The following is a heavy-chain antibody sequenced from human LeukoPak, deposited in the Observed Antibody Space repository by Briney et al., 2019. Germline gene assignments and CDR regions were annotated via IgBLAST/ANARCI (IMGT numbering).Heavy chain of an antibody. CDR2: INWNGGST. J-gene: IGHJ4*02. D-gene: IGHD2-21*01. CDR3: ARAFKYSMSGYYFDY. Sequence: GGSLRLSCAASGFNFDDYGMSWVRQASGKGLEWVSGINWNGGSTGYGDSVKGRFTISRDNAKNSLYLQMNSLRAEDTALYYCARAFKYSMSGYYFDYWGQGTLVTVSS. CDR1: GFNFDDYG. V-gene: IGHV3-20*04.